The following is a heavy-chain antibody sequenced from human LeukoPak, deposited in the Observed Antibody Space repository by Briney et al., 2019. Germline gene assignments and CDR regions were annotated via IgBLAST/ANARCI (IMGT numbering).Heavy chain of an antibody. CDR2: ISSSSSYI. CDR1: GFTFSSYG. J-gene: IGHJ2*01. CDR3: ARDPASYSSSWYPNWYFDL. V-gene: IGHV3-21*01. D-gene: IGHD6-13*01. Sequence: GGSLRLSCAASGFTFSSYGMHWVRQAPGKGLEWVSSISSSSSYIYYADSVKGRFTISRDNAKNSLYLQMNSLRAEDTAVYYCARDPASYSSSWYPNWYFDLWGRGTLVTVSS.